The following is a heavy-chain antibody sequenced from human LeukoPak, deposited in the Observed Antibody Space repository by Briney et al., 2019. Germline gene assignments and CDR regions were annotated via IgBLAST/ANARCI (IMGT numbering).Heavy chain of an antibody. D-gene: IGHD4-23*01. CDR2: INWNGGST. Sequence: GGSLRLSCAASGFTFDDYGMSWVRQAPGKGLEWVSGINWNGGSTGYADSVKGRFTISRDNAKNSLYLQMNSLRAEDTALYYCARVHDYGGGITKQGAFDIWGQGTMVTVSS. J-gene: IGHJ3*02. CDR3: ARVHDYGGGITKQGAFDI. V-gene: IGHV3-20*04. CDR1: GFTFDDYG.